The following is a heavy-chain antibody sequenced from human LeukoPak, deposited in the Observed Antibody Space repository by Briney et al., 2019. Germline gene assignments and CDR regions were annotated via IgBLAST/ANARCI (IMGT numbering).Heavy chain of an antibody. V-gene: IGHV3-21*01. CDR1: GFTFSSYT. D-gene: IGHD1-26*01. CDR2: I. CDR3: ASATWDPNYYYYMDV. J-gene: IGHJ6*03. Sequence: GGSLRLSCAASGFTFSSYTMKWVRQAPGKGLEWVSSIKGRFTISRDNAKNSLFLQMNSLRAEDTAVYFCASATWDPNYYYYMDVWGKGTTVTISS.